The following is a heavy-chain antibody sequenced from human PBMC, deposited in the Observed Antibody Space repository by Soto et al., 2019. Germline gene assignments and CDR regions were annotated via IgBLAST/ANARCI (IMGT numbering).Heavy chain of an antibody. Sequence: SETLSLTCAVYGGSFSGYYWGWIRQPPGKGLEWIGEINHSGSTNYNPSLKSRVTISVDTSKNQFSLKLSSVTAADTAVYYCARAQREYSGYDRDYWGQGTLVTVSS. CDR3: ARAQREYSGYDRDY. CDR2: INHSGST. J-gene: IGHJ4*02. CDR1: GGSFSGYY. V-gene: IGHV4-34*01. D-gene: IGHD5-12*01.